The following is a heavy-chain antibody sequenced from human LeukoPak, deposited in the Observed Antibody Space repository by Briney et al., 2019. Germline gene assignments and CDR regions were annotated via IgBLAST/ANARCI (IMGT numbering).Heavy chain of an antibody. V-gene: IGHV4-59*01. CDR2: IYYSGST. J-gene: IGHJ5*02. Sequence: SETLSLTCTVSGGSISNYYWNWIRQPPEKGLEWIGYIYYSGSTNYNPSLKSRVTISVDTSKNQFSLKLSSVTAADTAVYYCARAGARYSSGWYWFDPWGQGTLVTVSS. D-gene: IGHD6-19*01. CDR3: ARAGARYSSGWYWFDP. CDR1: GGSISNYY.